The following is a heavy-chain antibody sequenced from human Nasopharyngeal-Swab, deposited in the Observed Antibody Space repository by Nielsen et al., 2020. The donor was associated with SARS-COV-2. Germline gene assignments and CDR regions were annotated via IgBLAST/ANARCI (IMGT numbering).Heavy chain of an antibody. V-gene: IGHV1-3*01. CDR2: INAGNGNT. J-gene: IGHJ4*02. Sequence: ASVKVSCKASGYTFTSYAMHWVRQAPGQRLEWMGWINAGNGNTKYSQKFQGRVTITRDTSATTAYMELSSLRPEDTAVYYCAFVSYDSSGYYYSYWGQGTLVTVSS. D-gene: IGHD3-22*01. CDR3: AFVSYDSSGYYYSY. CDR1: GYTFTSYA.